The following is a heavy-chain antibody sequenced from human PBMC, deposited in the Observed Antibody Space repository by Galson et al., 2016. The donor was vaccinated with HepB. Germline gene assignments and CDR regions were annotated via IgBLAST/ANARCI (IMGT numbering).Heavy chain of an antibody. CDR1: GYTFTNDY. D-gene: IGHD2-8*01. Sequence: SCKAPGYTFTNDYMHWVRQAPGQGLEWMGRIILSDGTTIHAQKFQGRVTMTRDMSTSAVFLELSSLGSDDTALYYCARDNGHHSFDYWGQGTLVTVSS. CDR2: IILSDGTT. V-gene: IGHV1-46*01. CDR3: ARDNGHHSFDY. J-gene: IGHJ4*02.